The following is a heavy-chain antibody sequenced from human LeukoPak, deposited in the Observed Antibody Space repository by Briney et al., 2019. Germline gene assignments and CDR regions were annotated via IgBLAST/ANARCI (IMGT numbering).Heavy chain of an antibody. D-gene: IGHD3-22*01. Sequence: GGSLRLSCAASGFTFDDYGMSWVRQAPGKGLEWVSGINWNGGRTGYAESVKGRFTISRDNSKNSLYLQMNSLRTEDTALYYCAKDSYYDSSGFWDYWGQGTLVTVSS. CDR1: GFTFDDYG. V-gene: IGHV3-20*04. CDR3: AKDSYYDSSGFWDY. J-gene: IGHJ4*02. CDR2: INWNGGRT.